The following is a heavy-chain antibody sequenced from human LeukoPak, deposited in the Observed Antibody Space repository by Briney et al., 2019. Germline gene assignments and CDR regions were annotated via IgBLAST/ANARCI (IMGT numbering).Heavy chain of an antibody. V-gene: IGHV4-61*09. CDR3: ARDDWTYCSSTTCPDAYI. D-gene: IGHD2-2*01. CDR1: GGSASSGTYY. CDR2: IYTSEST. Sequence: MASQTLSLTCTVSGGSASSGTYYWSWIRQPAGKGLEWIGHIYTSESTNYNPSLKSRVTISVDTSKNQFSLKLTSVTAADTAVYYCARDDWTYCSSTTCPDAYIWGQGTMVTVSS. J-gene: IGHJ3*02.